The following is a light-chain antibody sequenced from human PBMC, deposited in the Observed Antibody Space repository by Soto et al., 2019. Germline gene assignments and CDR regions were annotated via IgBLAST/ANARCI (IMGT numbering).Light chain of an antibody. CDR2: AAS. CDR3: QQYGGSAT. CDR1: QSVSSSD. J-gene: IGKJ5*01. V-gene: IGKV3-20*01. Sequence: EIVLTQSPCTLSLSPGERATLSCRTSQSVSSSDLAWYQQKPGQAPRLLIYAASSRAAGIPDRFSGSGSGTDFTLTISRLEPEDFAVYHCQQYGGSATFGQGTRLEIK.